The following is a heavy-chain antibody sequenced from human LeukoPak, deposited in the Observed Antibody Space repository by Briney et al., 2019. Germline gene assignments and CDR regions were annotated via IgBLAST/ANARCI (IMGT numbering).Heavy chain of an antibody. V-gene: IGHV3-7*01. Sequence: GGSLRLSCAASGFTFSSYSMTWVRQAPGKGLEWVANIKQDGSEKYYVDSVKGRFTISRDNAKNSLYLQMNSLRAEDTAVYYCARDTRYYDSGAYYYALDYWGQGTLVTVSS. D-gene: IGHD3-22*01. CDR2: IKQDGSEK. CDR3: ARDTRYYDSGAYYYALDY. J-gene: IGHJ4*02. CDR1: GFTFSSYS.